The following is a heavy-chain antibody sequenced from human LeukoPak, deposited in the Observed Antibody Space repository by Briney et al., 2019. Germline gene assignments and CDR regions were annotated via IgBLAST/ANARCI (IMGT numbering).Heavy chain of an antibody. CDR3: VTHSGRYYYY. J-gene: IGHJ4*02. CDR1: GFTFSSYN. D-gene: IGHD1-26*01. Sequence: GGSLRLSCAASGFTFSSYNMNWVRQAPGKGLEWVAVISYDGRNKYYADSVKGRFTISRDNSKNTLCLQMSSLRAEDTAVYYCVTHSGRYYYYWGQGTLVTVSS. V-gene: IGHV3-30*03. CDR2: ISYDGRNK.